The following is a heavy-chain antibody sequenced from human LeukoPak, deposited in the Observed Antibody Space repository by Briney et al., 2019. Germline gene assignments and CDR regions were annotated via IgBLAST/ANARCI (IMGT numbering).Heavy chain of an antibody. Sequence: PGGSLRLSCAASGFTFSSYAMSWVRQAPGKGLEWVSAISGSGGSTYYADSVKGRFTISRDNSKNTLYLQMNSLRAEDTAVYYCAKDQGGYSSGWFDAFDIWGQGTMVTVSS. CDR2: ISGSGGST. J-gene: IGHJ3*02. CDR1: GFTFSSYA. CDR3: AKDQGGYSSGWFDAFDI. D-gene: IGHD6-19*01. V-gene: IGHV3-23*01.